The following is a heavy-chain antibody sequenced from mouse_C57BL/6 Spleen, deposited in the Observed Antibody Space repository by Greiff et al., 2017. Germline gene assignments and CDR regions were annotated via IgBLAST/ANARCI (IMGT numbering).Heavy chain of an antibody. CDR2: IKPNYGTT. CDR3: ARGITTVVATGAMDY. J-gene: IGHJ4*01. V-gene: IGHV1-39*01. D-gene: IGHD1-1*01. Sequence: VQLQQSGPELVKPGASVKISCKASGYSFTDYNMNWVKQSNGKSLEWIGVIKPNYGTTSYNQKFKGKATLTVDQSSSTAYMQLNSLTSEDSAVYYCARGITTVVATGAMDYWGQGTSVTVSS. CDR1: GYSFTDYN.